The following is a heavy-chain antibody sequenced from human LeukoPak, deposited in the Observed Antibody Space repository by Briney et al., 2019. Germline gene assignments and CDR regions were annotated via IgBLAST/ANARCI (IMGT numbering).Heavy chain of an antibody. Sequence: PGGSLRLSCAASGFTFSDYSMRWVRQAPGKGLEWVSSISGTGDVSKYADSVKGRFTISRDNSKNTLYLQVNSLRAEDTAVYYCARGPATRVYYFDYWGQGTLVTVSS. CDR1: GFTFSDYS. CDR3: ARGPATRVYYFDY. D-gene: IGHD1-26*01. J-gene: IGHJ4*02. CDR2: ISGTGDVS. V-gene: IGHV3-23*01.